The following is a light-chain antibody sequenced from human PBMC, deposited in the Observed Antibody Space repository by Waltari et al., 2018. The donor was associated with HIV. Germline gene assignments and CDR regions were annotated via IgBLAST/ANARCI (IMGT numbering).Light chain of an antibody. Sequence: QSALTQPPSASGTPGQRVTISCSGSSSNIGLHFVYCYQQLLRTTPQLLISQTAQRHSGVPARFSGSKSGTSAALTISGLRSEDEADYFCAAWDDSLSGHVAFGGGTRVTVL. CDR2: QTA. CDR3: AAWDDSLSGHVA. V-gene: IGLV1-47*01. CDR1: SSNIGLHF. J-gene: IGLJ2*01.